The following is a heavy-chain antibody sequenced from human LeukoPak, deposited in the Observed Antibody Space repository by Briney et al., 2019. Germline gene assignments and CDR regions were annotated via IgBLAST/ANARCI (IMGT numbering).Heavy chain of an antibody. D-gene: IGHD3-10*01. Sequence: SETLSLTCTVSGYSISSGYYWGWIRQPPGKGLEWIGSIYHSGSTYYNPSLKSRVTISVDKSKNQFSLKLSSVTAADTAVYYCARGPTYSYYYGSGSYYNDYWGQGTLVTVSS. V-gene: IGHV4-38-2*02. J-gene: IGHJ4*02. CDR3: ARGPTYSYYYGSGSYYNDY. CDR2: IYHSGST. CDR1: GYSISSGYY.